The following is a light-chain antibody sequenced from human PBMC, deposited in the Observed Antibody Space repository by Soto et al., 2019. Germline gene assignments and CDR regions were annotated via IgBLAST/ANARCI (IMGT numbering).Light chain of an antibody. CDR3: QQYDNLPPFT. Sequence: DIQMTQSPSSLSASVGARVSITCQASQDIRTSLSWFQQKPGRAPKLLIYGASYLETGVPSRFRGSGSGTDFSFTISSLQPEDIATYYFQQYDNLPPFTFGPGTKVDIK. CDR1: QDIRTS. V-gene: IGKV1-33*01. J-gene: IGKJ3*01. CDR2: GAS.